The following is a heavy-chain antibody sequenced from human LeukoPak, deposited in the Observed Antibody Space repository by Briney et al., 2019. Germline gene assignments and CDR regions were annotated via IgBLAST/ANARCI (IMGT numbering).Heavy chain of an antibody. Sequence: QTGGSLRLSCETSGFTFSGNWMHWVRQAPGKGLEWVSGISWNSGSIGYADSVKGRFTISRDNAKNSLYLQMNSLRAEDMALYYCAKGGCSSTSCYFDYWGQGTLVTVSS. CDR3: AKGGCSSTSCYFDY. J-gene: IGHJ4*02. CDR1: GFTFSGNW. D-gene: IGHD2-2*01. V-gene: IGHV3-9*03. CDR2: ISWNSGSI.